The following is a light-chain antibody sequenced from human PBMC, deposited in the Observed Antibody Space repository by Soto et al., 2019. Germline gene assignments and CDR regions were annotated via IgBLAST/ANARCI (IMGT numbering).Light chain of an antibody. CDR3: QQYGSSPPVT. V-gene: IGKV3-20*01. J-gene: IGKJ4*01. CDR2: GAS. Sequence: EIVLTQSPGTLSLSPGERATRSCRASQSVSSSYLAWYQQKPGQAPRLLIYGASSRATGIPDRFSGSGSGTDFTLTISRLELEDFAVYYCQQYGSSPPVTFGGGTKVEIK. CDR1: QSVSSSY.